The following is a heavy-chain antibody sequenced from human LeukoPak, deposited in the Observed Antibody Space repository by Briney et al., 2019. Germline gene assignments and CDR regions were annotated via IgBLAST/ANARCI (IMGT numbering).Heavy chain of an antibody. Sequence: PSETLSLTCTVSGGSVSSYYWSWIRQPPGKGPEWIVYIYYSGSTNYNPSLKSRVTISVDTSKNQFSLKLSSVTAADTAVYHCARDNWNYGSSMDVWGQGTTVTVSS. J-gene: IGHJ6*02. V-gene: IGHV4-59*02. CDR1: GGSVSSYY. CDR2: IYYSGST. CDR3: ARDNWNYGSSMDV. D-gene: IGHD1-7*01.